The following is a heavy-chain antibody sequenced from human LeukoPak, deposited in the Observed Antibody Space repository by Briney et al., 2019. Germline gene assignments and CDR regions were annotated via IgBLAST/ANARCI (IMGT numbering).Heavy chain of an antibody. V-gene: IGHV1-69*06. CDR1: GGTFSSYA. J-gene: IGHJ4*02. Sequence: SVKVSCKASGGTFSSYAISWVRQAPGQGLEWMGGIIPIFGTANYAQEFQGRVTITADKSTSTAYMELSSLRSEDTAVYYCASEGGRGMIHYWGQGTLVTVSS. CDR3: ASEGGRGMIHY. D-gene: IGHD3-16*01. CDR2: IIPIFGTA.